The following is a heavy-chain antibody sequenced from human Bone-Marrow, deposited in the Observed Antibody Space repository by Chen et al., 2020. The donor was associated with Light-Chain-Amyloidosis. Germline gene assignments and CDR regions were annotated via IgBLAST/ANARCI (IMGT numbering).Heavy chain of an antibody. D-gene: IGHD3-10*01. Sequence: QVQLQQWGAGLLKPSETLSLTCAVYGGPFSGYHWSWIRQPPGKGLEWIGEINHSGSTNYNPSLKSRVTISVDTSKNQFSLKLSSVTAADTAVYYCARDLGGYWGQGTLVTVSS. V-gene: IGHV4-34*01. J-gene: IGHJ4*02. CDR1: GGPFSGYH. CDR3: ARDLGGY. CDR2: INHSGST.